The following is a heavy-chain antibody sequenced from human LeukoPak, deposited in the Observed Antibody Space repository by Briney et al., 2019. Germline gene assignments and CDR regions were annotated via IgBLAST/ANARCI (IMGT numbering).Heavy chain of an antibody. CDR2: ISHDGSHE. D-gene: IGHD2-2*01. J-gene: IGHJ4*02. V-gene: IGHV3-30*18. CDR3: AKDNPIEEVPGLGPGQ. CDR1: GFTFRSYG. Sequence: GGSLRLSCAASGFTFRSYGLHWVRQAPGRGLEWVAVISHDGSHEYYADSVKGRFTISRDNSKNTLYLQMNSLRLEDTGVYYCAKDNPIEEVPGLGPGQWGQGTLVTVSS.